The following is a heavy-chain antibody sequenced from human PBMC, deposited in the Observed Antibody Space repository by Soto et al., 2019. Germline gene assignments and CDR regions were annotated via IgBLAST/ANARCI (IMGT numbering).Heavy chain of an antibody. CDR2: IYYSGST. CDR1: GGSISSGGYY. CDR3: ATDSATSYFGMDV. V-gene: IGHV4-31*03. J-gene: IGHJ6*02. Sequence: PSETLSLTCTVSGGSISSGGYYWSWIRQHPGKGLEWIGYIYYSGSTYYNPSLKSRVTISVDTSKKQFTLKLTSVTAADTAVYYCATDSATSYFGMDVWGQGTTVAVSS. D-gene: IGHD1-26*01.